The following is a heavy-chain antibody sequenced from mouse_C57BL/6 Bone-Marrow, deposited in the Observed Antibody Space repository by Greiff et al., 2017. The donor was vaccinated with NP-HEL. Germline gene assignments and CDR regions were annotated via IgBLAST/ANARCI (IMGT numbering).Heavy chain of an antibody. J-gene: IGHJ2*01. CDR2: ISNGGGST. D-gene: IGHD1-1*01. Sequence: EVMLVESGGGLVQPGGSLKLSCAASGFTFSDYYMYWVRQTPEKRLEWVAYISNGGGSTYYPDTVKGRFTISRDNAKNTLYLQMSRLKSEDTAMYYCARRAVVAYYFDYWGQGTTLTVSS. V-gene: IGHV5-12*01. CDR3: ARRAVVAYYFDY. CDR1: GFTFSDYY.